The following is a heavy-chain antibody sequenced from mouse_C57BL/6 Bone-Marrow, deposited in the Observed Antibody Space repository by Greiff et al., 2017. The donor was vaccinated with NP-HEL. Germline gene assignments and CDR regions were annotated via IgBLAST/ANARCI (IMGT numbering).Heavy chain of an antibody. Sequence: EVQVVESGGDLVKPGGSLKLSCAASGFTFSSYGMSWVRQTPDQRLEWVATISSGGSYTYYPDSVKGRFTISRDNAKNTLYLQMSSLKSEETAMYYCANFADWGKGTPVTVSA. CDR1: GFTFSSYG. CDR3: ANFAD. CDR2: ISSGGSYT. V-gene: IGHV5-6*01. J-gene: IGHJ3*01.